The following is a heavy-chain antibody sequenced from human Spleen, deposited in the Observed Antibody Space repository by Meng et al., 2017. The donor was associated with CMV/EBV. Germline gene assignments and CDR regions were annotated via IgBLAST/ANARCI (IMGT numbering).Heavy chain of an antibody. CDR3: ARGDLSTMYGVTGHYYYGMDV. J-gene: IGHJ6*02. Sequence: SETLSLTCSVSDGSIRSDNYYWVWIRQSPGKGLEWIGSMYDSGNTEYNPSLKSRVSISVDTSKNQFSLRQSSVTAADTAVYYCARGDLSTMYGVTGHYYYGMDVWGQGTTVTVSS. V-gene: IGHV4-39*07. CDR2: MYDSGNT. CDR1: DGSIRSDNYY. D-gene: IGHD5/OR15-5a*01.